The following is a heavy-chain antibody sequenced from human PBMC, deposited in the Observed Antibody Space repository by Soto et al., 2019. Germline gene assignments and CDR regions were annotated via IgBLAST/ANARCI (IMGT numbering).Heavy chain of an antibody. CDR3: AKDSEGDVSYYFDY. Sequence: VQLVESGGGLVQPGGSLRLSCAASGFTFSSYGMHWVRQAPGKGLEWVAVISYDGSNKYYADSVKGRFTISRDNSKNTLYLQMNSLRAEDTAVYYCAKDSEGDVSYYFDYWGQGTLVTVSS. J-gene: IGHJ4*02. D-gene: IGHD3-16*01. CDR2: ISYDGSNK. V-gene: IGHV3-30*18. CDR1: GFTFSSYG.